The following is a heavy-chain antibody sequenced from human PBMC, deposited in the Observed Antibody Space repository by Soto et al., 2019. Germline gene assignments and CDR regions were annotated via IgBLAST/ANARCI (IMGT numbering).Heavy chain of an antibody. J-gene: IGHJ6*02. CDR2: IYWDDDK. CDR3: AYLPCSGGSCYWFSYSGMDG. CDR1: GFSLSTSGVG. V-gene: IGHV2-5*02. D-gene: IGHD2-15*01. Sequence: QITLKESGPTLVKPTQTLTLTCTFSGFSLSTSGVGVAWIRQPPGKALEWLALIYWDDDKRYRPSLETRLTITKDTSKNQVVLTMTNMDSVDTATYYCAYLPCSGGSCYWFSYSGMDGWGQGTTVNVSS.